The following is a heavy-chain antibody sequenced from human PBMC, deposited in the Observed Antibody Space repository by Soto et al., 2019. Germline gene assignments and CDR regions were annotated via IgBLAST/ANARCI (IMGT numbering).Heavy chain of an antibody. Sequence: QVQLVQSGAEEKKPGASVKVSCKASGYTFTGYAMHWVRQAPGQRLEWMGWINAGNGNTKYSQKLQGRVTITRDTSASTAYMELSSRRSEDTAVYYCARGYSSGWRFDYWGQGTLVTVSS. J-gene: IGHJ4*02. CDR2: INAGNGNT. V-gene: IGHV1-3*05. CDR1: GYTFTGYA. D-gene: IGHD6-19*01. CDR3: ARGYSSGWRFDY.